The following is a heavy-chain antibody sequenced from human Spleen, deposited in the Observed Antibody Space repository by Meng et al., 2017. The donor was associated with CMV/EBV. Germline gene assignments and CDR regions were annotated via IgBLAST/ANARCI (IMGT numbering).Heavy chain of an antibody. Sequence: SGYTFTSYGISWVRQAPGQGLEWMGWISAYNGNTNYAQKLQGRVTMTTDTSTSTAYMELRSLRSDDTAAYYCARTAYCGGDCYSYFDYWGQGTLVTVSS. D-gene: IGHD2-21*01. CDR2: ISAYNGNT. J-gene: IGHJ4*02. CDR3: ARTAYCGGDCYSYFDY. CDR1: GYTFTSYG. V-gene: IGHV1-18*01.